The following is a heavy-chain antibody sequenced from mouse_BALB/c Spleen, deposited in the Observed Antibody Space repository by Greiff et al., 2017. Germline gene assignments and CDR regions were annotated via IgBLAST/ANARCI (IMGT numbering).Heavy chain of an antibody. J-gene: IGHJ4*01. D-gene: IGHD2-4*01. CDR1: GFTFSDYY. Sequence: EVKLVESGGGLVKPGGSLKLSCAASGFTFSDYYMYWVRQTPEKRLEWVATISDGGSYTYYPDSVKGRFTISRDNAKNNLYLQMSSLKSEDTAMYYCARDRRDYNCAMDYWGQGTSVTVSS. CDR2: ISDGGSYT. V-gene: IGHV5-4*02. CDR3: ARDRRDYNCAMDY.